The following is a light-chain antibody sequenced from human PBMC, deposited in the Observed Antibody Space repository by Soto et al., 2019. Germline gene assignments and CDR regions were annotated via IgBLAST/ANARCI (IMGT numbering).Light chain of an antibody. Sequence: YELTQPPSVSVAPGKTARITCGGNNIGSKSVHWYQQKPGQAPVLVIYYDSDRPSGIPERFSGSNSGNTATLTISRVEAGDEADYYCQVWDSSSDHVVFGGGTKVTVL. CDR3: QVWDSSSDHVV. CDR1: NIGSKS. V-gene: IGLV3-21*04. J-gene: IGLJ2*01. CDR2: YDS.